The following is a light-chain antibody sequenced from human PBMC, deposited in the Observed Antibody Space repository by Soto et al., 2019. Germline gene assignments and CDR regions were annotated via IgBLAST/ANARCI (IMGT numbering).Light chain of an antibody. Sequence: EIVMTQSPATLSVSPGERATLSCRASQSINSNLAWYQQKPGQAPRLLIYGTSTRASGIPGRFSGSGSGTDYTLTISSLQSEDFAVYYCQQYNNWPRTFGQGTKVEIK. CDR2: GTS. CDR1: QSINSN. J-gene: IGKJ1*01. V-gene: IGKV3-15*01. CDR3: QQYNNWPRT.